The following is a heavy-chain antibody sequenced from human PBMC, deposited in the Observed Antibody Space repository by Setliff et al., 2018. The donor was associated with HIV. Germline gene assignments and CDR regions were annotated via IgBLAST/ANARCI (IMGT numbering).Heavy chain of an antibody. D-gene: IGHD3-3*01. V-gene: IGHV1-46*01. CDR1: GYTFTSYY. CDR3: ARDRVRITIFGANDASDI. CDR2: INPSGGSS. J-gene: IGHJ3*02. Sequence: ASVKVSCKASGYTFTSYYMNWVRQAPRQGLEWMGIINPSGGSSTYAQKFQGRVAMTRDTSTSTVYMELSSLRSEDTAVYYCARDRVRITIFGANDASDIWGQGTMVTVSS.